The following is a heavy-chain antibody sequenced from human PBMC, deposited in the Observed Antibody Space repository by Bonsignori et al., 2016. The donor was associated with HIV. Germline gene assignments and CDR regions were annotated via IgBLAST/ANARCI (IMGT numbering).Heavy chain of an antibody. J-gene: IGHJ4*02. CDR3: TGDSSGRIQDY. CDR2: IRTKPNNYAT. V-gene: IGHV3-73*01. D-gene: IGHD3-22*01. Sequence: VRQMPGKGLEWVGRIRTKPNNYATAYAASVKGRFTISRDDSKNTAYLQMNSLKTEDTAVYYCTGDSSGRIQDYWGQGTLVTVSS.